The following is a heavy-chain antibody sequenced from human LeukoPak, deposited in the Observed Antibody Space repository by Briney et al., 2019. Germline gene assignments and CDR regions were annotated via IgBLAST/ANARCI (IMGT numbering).Heavy chain of an antibody. CDR3: AREKYSGSYYDAFDI. D-gene: IGHD1-26*01. J-gene: IGHJ3*02. V-gene: IGHV1-18*01. Sequence: GASVTVSCKTSGYSFTNYGINWVRQAPGQGLEWMGWISANNGNTNYAQKLQGRVTLTTDTSTSTAYMELRSLRSDDTAVYYWAREKYSGSYYDAFDIWGQGTVVTVSS. CDR1: GYSFTNYG. CDR2: ISANNGNT.